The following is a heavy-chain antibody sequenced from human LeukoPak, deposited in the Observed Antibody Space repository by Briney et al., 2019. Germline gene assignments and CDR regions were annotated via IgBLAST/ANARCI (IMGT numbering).Heavy chain of an antibody. D-gene: IGHD4-23*01. Sequence: PSETLSLTCAVYGGSFSGYYWSWIRQPPGKGLEWIGEINHSGSTNYNPSLKSRVTISVDTPRNQFSLKLSSVTAADTAVYYCARGGRAVVLAWFDPWGQGTLVTVSS. CDR3: ARGGRAVVLAWFDP. V-gene: IGHV4-34*01. CDR2: INHSGST. J-gene: IGHJ5*02. CDR1: GGSFSGYY.